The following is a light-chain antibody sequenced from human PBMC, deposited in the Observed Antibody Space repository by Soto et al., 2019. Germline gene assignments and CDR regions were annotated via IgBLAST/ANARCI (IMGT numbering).Light chain of an antibody. CDR3: CSYTASDLWV. J-gene: IGLJ3*02. Sequence: SALTQPASVSGSPGQSITISCTGTSSDVGGYNYVSWYQQHPGKAPKLMIYEVSNRPSGVSNRFSGSKSGNTASLTISGLQADDEADYFCCSYTASDLWVFGGGTQLTVL. V-gene: IGLV2-14*01. CDR2: EVS. CDR1: SSDVGGYNY.